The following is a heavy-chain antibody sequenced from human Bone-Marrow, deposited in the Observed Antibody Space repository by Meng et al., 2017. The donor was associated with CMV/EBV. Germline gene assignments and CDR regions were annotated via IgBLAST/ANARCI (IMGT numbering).Heavy chain of an antibody. J-gene: IGHJ4*02. CDR2: IYPGDSDT. Sequence: GGSLRLSCKGSGYSFTSYWIGWVRQMPGKGLEWMGIIYPGDSDTRYSPSFQGQVTISADKSISTAYLQWSSLKASDTAMYYCARHVGSYYFDDWGQGTLVTVSS. CDR3: ARHVGSYYFDD. CDR1: GYSFTSYW. D-gene: IGHD6-25*01. V-gene: IGHV5-51*01.